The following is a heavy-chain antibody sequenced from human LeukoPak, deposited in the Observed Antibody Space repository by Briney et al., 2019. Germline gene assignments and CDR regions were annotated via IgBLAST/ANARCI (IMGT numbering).Heavy chain of an antibody. D-gene: IGHD6-6*01. V-gene: IGHV4-59*01. CDR2: IYYSGST. Sequence: PSETLSLTCTVSGGSISSYYWSWIRQPPGKGLEWIGHIYYSGSTNYNPSLKSRVTISVDTSKNQFSLKLSSVTAADTAVYYCARDRYSSSSGGSTTWGQGTLVTVSS. CDR3: ARDRYSSSSGGSTT. CDR1: GGSISSYY. J-gene: IGHJ4*02.